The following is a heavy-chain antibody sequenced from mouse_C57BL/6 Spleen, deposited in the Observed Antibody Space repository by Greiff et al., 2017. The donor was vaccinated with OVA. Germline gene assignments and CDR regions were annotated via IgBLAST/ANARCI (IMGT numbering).Heavy chain of an antibody. CDR1: GYTFTSYW. CDR3: ASGLITTVVATDY. Sequence: VQLQQPGAELVKPGASVKMSCKASGYTFTSYWITWVKQRPGQGLEWLGDIYPGSGSTNYNEKFKSKATLTVDTSSSTAYMQLSSLTSEDSAVYYCASGLITTVVATDYWGQGTTLTVSS. J-gene: IGHJ2*01. V-gene: IGHV1-55*01. CDR2: IYPGSGST. D-gene: IGHD1-1*01.